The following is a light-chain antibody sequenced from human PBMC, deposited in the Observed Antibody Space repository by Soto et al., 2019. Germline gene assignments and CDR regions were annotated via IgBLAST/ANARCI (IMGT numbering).Light chain of an antibody. CDR1: QNIRTY. J-gene: IGKJ1*01. CDR2: AAS. CDR3: QQYNSYSPT. Sequence: DIQMTHSPPFLSSSVVYRVTITCRASQNIRTYLAWYQQKPGKAPKLLIYAASTLQSGVPLRFSGSGSGTEFTLTISSLQPDDFATYYCQQYNSYSPTFGQGTKVDI. V-gene: IGKV1-9*01.